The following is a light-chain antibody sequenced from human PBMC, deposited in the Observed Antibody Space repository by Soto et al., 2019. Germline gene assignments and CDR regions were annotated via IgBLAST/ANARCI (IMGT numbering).Light chain of an antibody. CDR1: QSVSSN. CDR3: QQYNYWPT. CDR2: GAS. V-gene: IGKV3-15*01. J-gene: IGKJ1*01. Sequence: EVVMTQSPATLSVSPGERATLSCKASQSVSSNLVWYQQKPGQAPRLLIFGASTRATGIPARFSGSGSGTEFTLNITSLQSEDFAVYYCQQYNYWPTFGQGTKVEIK.